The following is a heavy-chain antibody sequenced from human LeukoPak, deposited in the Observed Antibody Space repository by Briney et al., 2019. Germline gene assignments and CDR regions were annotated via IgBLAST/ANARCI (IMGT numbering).Heavy chain of an antibody. D-gene: IGHD3-10*01. J-gene: IGHJ4*02. CDR1: GYTFTSYG. V-gene: IGHV1-18*04. Sequence: GASVKVSYKASGYTFTSYGISWVRQAPGQGLEWMGWISAYNGNTNYAQKLQGRVTMTTDTSTSTAYMELRSLRSDDTAVYYCARDWDTYYYGSGPFDYWGQGTLVTVSS. CDR2: ISAYNGNT. CDR3: ARDWDTYYYGSGPFDY.